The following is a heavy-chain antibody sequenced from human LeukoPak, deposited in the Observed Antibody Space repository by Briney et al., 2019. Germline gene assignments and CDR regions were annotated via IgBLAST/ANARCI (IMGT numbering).Heavy chain of an antibody. J-gene: IGHJ3*02. CDR3: AREGYSYGYEDAFDI. CDR1: GGSISSGDYY. Sequence: PSETLSLTCTVSGGSISSGDYYWSWIRQPPGKGLEWIGYIYYSGSTNYNPSLKSRVTISVDTSKNQFSLKLSSVTAADTAVYYCAREGYSYGYEDAFDIWGQGTMVTVSS. V-gene: IGHV4-61*08. D-gene: IGHD5-18*01. CDR2: IYYSGST.